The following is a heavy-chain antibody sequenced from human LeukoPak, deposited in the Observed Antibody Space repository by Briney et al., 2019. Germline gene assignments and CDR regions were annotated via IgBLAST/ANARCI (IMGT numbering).Heavy chain of an antibody. CDR1: GGSISSYY. Sequence: SETPSLTCTVSGGSISSYYWSWIRQPPGKGLEWIGYIYYSGSTNYNPSLKSRVTISVDTSKNQFSLKLSSVTAADTAVYYCARDNWGWGYFDYWGQGTLVTVSS. D-gene: IGHD7-27*01. J-gene: IGHJ4*02. CDR2: IYYSGST. V-gene: IGHV4-59*01. CDR3: ARDNWGWGYFDY.